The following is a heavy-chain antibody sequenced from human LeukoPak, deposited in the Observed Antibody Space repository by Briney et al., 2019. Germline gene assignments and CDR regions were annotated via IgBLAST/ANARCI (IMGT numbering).Heavy chain of an antibody. Sequence: SETLSLTCTVSGGSISSYYWSWIRQPAGKGLEWIGRIYTSGSTSYNPSLKSRVTMSVDTSKNQFSLKLSSVTAADTAVYYCARDYYDSSGYPEGGFDYWGQGTLVTVSS. CDR3: ARDYYDSSGYPEGGFDY. CDR1: GGSISSYY. V-gene: IGHV4-4*07. J-gene: IGHJ4*02. D-gene: IGHD3-22*01. CDR2: IYTSGST.